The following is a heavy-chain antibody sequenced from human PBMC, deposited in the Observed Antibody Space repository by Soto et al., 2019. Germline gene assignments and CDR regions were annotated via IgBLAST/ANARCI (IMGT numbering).Heavy chain of an antibody. J-gene: IGHJ3*02. D-gene: IGHD1-7*01. CDR3: AKSITITGTTGGAFDI. CDR1: GGTVRSYA. CDR2: ISGSGGST. Sequence: PAGSLRLSCAASGGTVRSYAVSGVRQGPGTGPEWVSAISGSGGSTYYAASVKGRFTTSRDNSKNPLYLQMNSLRAEDTAVYYCAKSITITGTTGGAFDIWGQGTMVTVS. V-gene: IGHV3-23*01.